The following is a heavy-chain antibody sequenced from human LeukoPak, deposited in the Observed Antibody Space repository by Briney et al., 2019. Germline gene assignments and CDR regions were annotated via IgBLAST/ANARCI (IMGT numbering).Heavy chain of an antibody. Sequence: SETLSLTCTVSGGSISSGGYYWSWIRQHPGKGLEWIGYIYYSGSTYYNPSLKSRVTISVDTSKNQFSLKLSSVTAADTAVYYCARARSATGLYSNWFDPWGQGTLVTVSS. CDR3: ARARSATGLYSNWFDP. V-gene: IGHV4-31*03. J-gene: IGHJ5*02. CDR1: GGSISSGGYY. CDR2: IYYSGST. D-gene: IGHD1-1*01.